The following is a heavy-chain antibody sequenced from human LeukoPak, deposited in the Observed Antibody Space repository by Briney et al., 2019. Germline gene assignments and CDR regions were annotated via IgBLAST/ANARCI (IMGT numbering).Heavy chain of an antibody. CDR2: ISSSSSYI. CDR1: GFTFSSYS. J-gene: IGHJ4*02. V-gene: IGHV3-21*01. Sequence: GGSPRLSCAASGFTFSSYSMNWFRQAPGKGLEWVSSISSSSSYIYYADSVKGRFTTSRDNAKNSLYLQMNSLRAEDTAVYYCARDQGEAGDSSRYYYVCDYWGQGTLVTVSS. D-gene: IGHD3-22*01. CDR3: ARDQGEAGDSSRYYYVCDY.